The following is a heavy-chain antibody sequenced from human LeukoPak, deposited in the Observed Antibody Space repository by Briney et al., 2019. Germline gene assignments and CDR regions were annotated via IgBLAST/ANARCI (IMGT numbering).Heavy chain of an antibody. J-gene: IGHJ4*02. Sequence: GGSLRLSCAASGFTFSSYWMSWVRQAPGKGLGWVANIKQDGSEKYYVDSVKGRFTISRDNAKNSLYLQMNSLRAEDTAVYYCARAHDDYGDYYFDYWGQGTLVTVSS. V-gene: IGHV3-7*01. CDR3: ARAHDDYGDYYFDY. D-gene: IGHD4-17*01. CDR1: GFTFSSYW. CDR2: IKQDGSEK.